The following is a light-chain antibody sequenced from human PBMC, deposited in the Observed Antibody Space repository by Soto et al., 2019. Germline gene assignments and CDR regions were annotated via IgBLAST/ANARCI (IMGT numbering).Light chain of an antibody. CDR3: QQTNHFPFT. CDR2: AAS. V-gene: IGKV1-12*01. J-gene: IGKJ3*01. CDR1: QDINSF. Sequence: DIHMTQSPSSVSASVGDGVTITCRASQDINSFLAWYQQKPGKAPNLLIYAASTLHIGVPSRFRGSGSGTAFTLTISSLQPEDFATYFCQQTNHFPFTFGPGTKVDIK.